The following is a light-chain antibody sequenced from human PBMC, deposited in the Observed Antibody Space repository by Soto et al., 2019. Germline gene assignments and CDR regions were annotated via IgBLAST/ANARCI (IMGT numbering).Light chain of an antibody. J-gene: IGLJ1*01. CDR2: EVS. V-gene: IGLV2-14*01. CDR1: SSDVVGYNR. Sequence: LTSPAPGAGSRGQSITYPCTGTSSDVVGYNRVSWYQQHPGKAAKRMIYEVSNRPSGVSNRFSGSKSGNTASLTISGLQAEDEAEYYCTSYTSSSTPYVFAAGTKVTV. CDR3: TSYTSSSTPYV.